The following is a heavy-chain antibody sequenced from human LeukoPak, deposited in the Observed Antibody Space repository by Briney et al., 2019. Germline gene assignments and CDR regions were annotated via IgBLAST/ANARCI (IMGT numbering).Heavy chain of an antibody. Sequence: WGSLRLSCAASGFTFSDYYMSWIRQAPGKGLEWVSYISSSGSTIYYADSVKGRFTISRDNAKRSLYLQMNSLRDEDSAVYYCAGETTYKFDPWGQGTLVTVSS. CDR2: ISSSGSTI. V-gene: IGHV3-11*01. CDR3: AGETTYKFDP. J-gene: IGHJ5*02. D-gene: IGHD1-14*01. CDR1: GFTFSDYY.